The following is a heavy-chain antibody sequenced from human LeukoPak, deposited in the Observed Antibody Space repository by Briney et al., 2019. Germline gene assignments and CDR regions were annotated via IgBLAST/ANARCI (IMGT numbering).Heavy chain of an antibody. D-gene: IGHD6-19*01. CDR2: ISSSSTYI. Sequence: GGSLRLSCAASGFTFYDYGMSWVRQAPGKGLEWVSSISSSSTYIYYADSVKGRFTISRDNAKNSLYLQMNSLRGEDTAVYYCARESFSGWYDDDWGKGTLVTVSS. J-gene: IGHJ4*02. V-gene: IGHV3-21*01. CDR1: GFTFYDYG. CDR3: ARESFSGWYDDD.